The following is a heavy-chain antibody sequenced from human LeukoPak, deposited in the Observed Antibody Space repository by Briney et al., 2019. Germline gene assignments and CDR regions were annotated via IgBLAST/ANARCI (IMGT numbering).Heavy chain of an antibody. CDR1: GGTFSSYA. CDR2: IIPILGIA. V-gene: IGHV1-69*04. D-gene: IGHD3-10*01. CDR3: ARLPYGSGSYSPLTGMDV. Sequence: ASVKVSCKASGGTFSSYAISWVRQAPGQGLEWMGRIIPILGIANYAQKFQGRVTITADKSTSTAYMELSSLRSEDTAVYYCARLPYGSGSYSPLTGMDVWGQGTTVTVSS. J-gene: IGHJ6*02.